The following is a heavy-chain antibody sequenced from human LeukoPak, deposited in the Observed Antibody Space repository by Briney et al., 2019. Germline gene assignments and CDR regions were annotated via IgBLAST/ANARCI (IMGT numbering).Heavy chain of an antibody. CDR2: ISTSSSTI. V-gene: IGHV3-48*01. D-gene: IGHD3-22*01. CDR3: ARERITIID. J-gene: IGHJ4*02. CDR1: GFTFSDYS. Sequence: QTGGSLRLSCVASGFTFSDYSMNWVRQAPGKGLEWVSYISTSSSTISYADSVKGRFSISRDNAKNSLYLQMNSLRAEDTAVYYCARERITIIDWGQGTLVTVSS.